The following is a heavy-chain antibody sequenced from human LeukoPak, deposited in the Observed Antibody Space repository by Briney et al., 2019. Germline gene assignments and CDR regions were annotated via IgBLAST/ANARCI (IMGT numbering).Heavy chain of an antibody. CDR2: ISGSGGRT. Sequence: PGGSLRLSCAASGFTFSSYAMSWVRQAPGKGLEWVSAISGSGGRTHYADSVKGRFTISRDNAKNSLYLQMNSLRAEDTAVYYCGGQSWYFDLWGRGTLVTVSS. V-gene: IGHV3-23*01. J-gene: IGHJ2*01. CDR1: GFTFSSYA. CDR3: GGQSWYFDL.